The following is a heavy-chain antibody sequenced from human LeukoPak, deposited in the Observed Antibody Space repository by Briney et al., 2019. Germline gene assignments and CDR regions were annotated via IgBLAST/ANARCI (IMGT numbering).Heavy chain of an antibody. V-gene: IGHV3-30*04. CDR2: ISYDGSNK. J-gene: IGHJ6*04. CDR1: GFTFSSYD. D-gene: IGHD2-21*02. CDR3: ARALTFYGMDV. Sequence: PGGSLRLSCAASGFTFSSYDIHWVRQAPGKGLERVAVISYDGSNKYYADSVKGRFTISRDNSKNTLYLQMNSLRAEDTAVYYCARALTFYGMDVWGKGTTVTVSS.